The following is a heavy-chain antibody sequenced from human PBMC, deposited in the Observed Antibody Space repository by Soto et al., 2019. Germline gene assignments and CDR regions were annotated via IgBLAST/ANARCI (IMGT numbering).Heavy chain of an antibody. CDR1: GGSISSSKW. V-gene: IGHV4-4*02. Sequence: SETLSLTCAVSGGSISSSKWWTWVRQVPGKGLEWIGKIDQNGITNYNPSLESRVTISKDESSNKLSLKLSSVTAADTAVYYCARLDRDYFYHWMDVWGQGTTVTVSS. J-gene: IGHJ6*02. D-gene: IGHD1-1*01. CDR3: ARLDRDYFYHWMDV. CDR2: IDQNGIT.